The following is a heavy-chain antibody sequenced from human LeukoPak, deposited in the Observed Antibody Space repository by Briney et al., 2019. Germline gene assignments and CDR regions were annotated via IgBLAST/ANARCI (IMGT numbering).Heavy chain of an antibody. CDR2: IYYTGGT. D-gene: IGHD2-15*01. CDR3: ARLQGGSTVVFDY. J-gene: IGHJ4*02. Sequence: SETLSLTCTVSGGSISGDYWSWIRQPLGKGLEWVAYIYYTGGTNYNPSLKSRVTISVDTSKNQFSLRLSSVTAADTAVYYCARLQGGSTVVFDYWGQGTLVSVSS. CDR1: GGSISGDY. V-gene: IGHV4-59*01.